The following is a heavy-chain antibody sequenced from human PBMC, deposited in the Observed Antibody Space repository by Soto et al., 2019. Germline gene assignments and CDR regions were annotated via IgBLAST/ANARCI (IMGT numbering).Heavy chain of an antibody. CDR2: IIPIFGTA. CDR1: GGTFSSYA. CDR3: ARVAPHYYDSSGYYPG. J-gene: IGHJ3*01. V-gene: IGHV1-69*01. D-gene: IGHD3-22*01. Sequence: QVQLVQSGAEVKKPGSSVKVSCKASGGTFSSYAISWVRQAPGQGLAWMGGIIPIFGTANYAQKFQGRVTITADESTSTAYMALSSRRSEDTAVYYCARVAPHYYDSSGYYPGWGQGTMVTVSS.